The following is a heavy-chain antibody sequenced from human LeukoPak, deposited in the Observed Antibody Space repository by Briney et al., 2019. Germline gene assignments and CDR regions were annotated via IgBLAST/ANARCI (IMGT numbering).Heavy chain of an antibody. CDR1: GFTFSSYS. CDR3: AKNDILTGSLDY. D-gene: IGHD3-9*01. J-gene: IGHJ4*02. CDR2: ISYDGSNK. Sequence: GGSLRLSCAASGFTFSSYSMNWVRQAPGKGLEWVAVISYDGSNKYYADSVKGRFTISRDNSKNTLYLQMNSLRAEDTAVYYCAKNDILTGSLDYWGQGTLVTVSS. V-gene: IGHV3-30*18.